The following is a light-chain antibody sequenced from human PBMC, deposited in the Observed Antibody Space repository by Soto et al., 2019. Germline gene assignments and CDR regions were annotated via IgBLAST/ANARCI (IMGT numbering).Light chain of an antibody. V-gene: IGKV3-15*01. CDR2: GAS. J-gene: IGKJ1*01. CDR3: QKYNNWPWT. CDR1: QSISDT. Sequence: EIVMTQSPATLSVSPGGRATLSCRASQSISDTLAWYQQKPGQAPRLLIYGASKRATGFPARFSGSGSGTEFTLTISSLQSEDFAVYYCQKYNNWPWTFGQGTKVDIK.